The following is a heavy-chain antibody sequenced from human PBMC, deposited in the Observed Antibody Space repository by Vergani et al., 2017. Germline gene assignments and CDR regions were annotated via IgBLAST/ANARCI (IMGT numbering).Heavy chain of an antibody. V-gene: IGHV1-2*04. CDR3: VSDIGRYCSSTSCFPGGWFDP. J-gene: IGHJ5*02. CDR2: INPNSGGT. CDR1: GYTFTGYY. D-gene: IGHD2-2*01. Sequence: VQLVQSGAEVKKPGASVKVSCKASGYTFTGYYMHWVRQAPGQGLEWMGWINPNSGGTNYAQKFQGWVTMTRDTSISTAYMELIRLRSDDTAVYYCVSDIGRYCSSTSCFPGGWFDPWGQGTLVTVSS.